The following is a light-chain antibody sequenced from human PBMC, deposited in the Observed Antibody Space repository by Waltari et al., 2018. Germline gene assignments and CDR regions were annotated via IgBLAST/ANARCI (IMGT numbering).Light chain of an antibody. CDR2: VGTGGIVG. CDR1: SGYYTYK. J-gene: IGLJ2*01. Sequence: QPVLTQPPSASAYPGSSVTLTCTLSSGYYTYKVDWYQRRPGKGPRFVMRVGTGGIVGSKVDGIPDRFSVLGSGLNRYLTITNIQEDDEGDYFCGADRCSGNNFVPVFGGGTKLTVL. CDR3: GADRCSGNNFVPV. V-gene: IGLV9-49*01.